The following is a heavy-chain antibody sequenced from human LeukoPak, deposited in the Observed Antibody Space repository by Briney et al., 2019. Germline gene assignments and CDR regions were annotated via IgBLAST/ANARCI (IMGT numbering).Heavy chain of an antibody. CDR3: ARASSSTSCYFDY. CDR2: INHSGST. Sequence: SETLSLTCAVYGGSFSGYYWSWIRQPPGKGLEWIGEINHSGSTNYNPSLKSRVTISVDTSKNQFSLKLSSVTAADTAVYYCARASSSTSCYFDYWGQGTLVTVS. V-gene: IGHV4-34*01. CDR1: GGSFSGYY. J-gene: IGHJ4*02. D-gene: IGHD2-2*01.